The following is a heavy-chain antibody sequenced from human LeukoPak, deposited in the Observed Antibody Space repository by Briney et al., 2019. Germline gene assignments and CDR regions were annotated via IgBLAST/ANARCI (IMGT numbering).Heavy chain of an antibody. J-gene: IGHJ3*02. V-gene: IGHV3-48*03. D-gene: IGHD4-23*01. CDR1: GFTFSTYE. CDR2: ISSSGSI. CDR3: ATEGYGGTSDAFDI. Sequence: PGGSLRLSCATSGFTFSTYEMDWVRQAPGKGLEWVSYISSSGSIYYTDSVKGRFTISRDNAKNSLYLQMNSLRAEDTAIYYCATEGYGGTSDAFDIWGQGTMVTVSS.